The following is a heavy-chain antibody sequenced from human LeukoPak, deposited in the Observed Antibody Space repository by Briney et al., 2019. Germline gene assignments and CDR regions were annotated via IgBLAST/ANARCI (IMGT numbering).Heavy chain of an antibody. Sequence: GRSLRLSCAASGFTFSSYAMHWVRQAPGKGLEWVAVISYDGSNKYYADSVKGRFTIPRDNSKNTLYLQMNSLRAEDTAVYYCARDISYCSSTSSCSGAFDIWGQGTMVTVSS. J-gene: IGHJ3*02. CDR3: ARDISYCSSTSSCSGAFDI. V-gene: IGHV3-30*04. D-gene: IGHD2-2*01. CDR1: GFTFSSYA. CDR2: ISYDGSNK.